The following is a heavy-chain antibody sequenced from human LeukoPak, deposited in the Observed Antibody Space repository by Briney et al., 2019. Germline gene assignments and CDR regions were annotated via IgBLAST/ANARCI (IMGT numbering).Heavy chain of an antibody. CDR2: INHSGST. J-gene: IGHJ5*02. D-gene: IGHD6-13*01. Sequence: PSETLSLTCVVYGGSFSGYYWSWIRQPPGKGLEWIGEINHSGSTNYNPSLKSRVTISVDTSKNQFSLKLSSVTAADTAVYYCARGLFQSRQAAAVRFDPWGQGTLVTVSS. CDR1: GGSFSGYY. V-gene: IGHV4-34*01. CDR3: ARGLFQSRQAAAVRFDP.